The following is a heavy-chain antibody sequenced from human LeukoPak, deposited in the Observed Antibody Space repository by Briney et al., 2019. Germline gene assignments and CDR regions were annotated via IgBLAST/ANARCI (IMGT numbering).Heavy chain of an antibody. Sequence: GGSLRLSCAASGFTFSSYSMNWVRQAPGKGLEWVSVIYSGGSTYYADSAKGRFTISRDNSKNTLYLQMNSLRAEDTAVYYCARDYSSSSYYYSMDVWGQGATVTVSS. CDR1: GFTFSSYS. D-gene: IGHD6-6*01. J-gene: IGHJ6*02. CDR2: IYSGGST. CDR3: ARDYSSSSYYYSMDV. V-gene: IGHV3-66*01.